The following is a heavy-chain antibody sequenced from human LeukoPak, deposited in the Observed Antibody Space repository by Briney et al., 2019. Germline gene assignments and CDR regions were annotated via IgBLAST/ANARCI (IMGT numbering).Heavy chain of an antibody. D-gene: IGHD6-19*01. CDR3: AREGGRQWLVSGALDS. J-gene: IGHJ5*01. CDR2: IYHGSA. Sequence: SQTLSLTCTVSGGSISSGDYYWTWIRQPPGKGLEWIGYIYHGSATYNPSLESRVTLSKMTSVTAADTAVYYCAREGGRQWLVSGALDSWGQGTLVTVSS. V-gene: IGHV4-61*08. CDR1: GGSISSGDYY.